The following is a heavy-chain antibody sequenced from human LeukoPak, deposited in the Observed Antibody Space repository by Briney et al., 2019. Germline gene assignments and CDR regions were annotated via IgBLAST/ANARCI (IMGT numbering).Heavy chain of an antibody. V-gene: IGHV3-21*01. CDR3: ARDFGVAGTDYDFWSGSRGYAFDV. D-gene: IGHD3-3*01. CDR2: ISSSSSYI. Sequence: GGSLRLSCAASGFTFSSYSMNWVRQAPGKGLEWVSSISSSSSYIYYADSVKGRFSISRDNAKNLLYLQMHSLRAEDTAVYYCARDFGVAGTDYDFWSGSRGYAFDVWGQGTTVTVSS. J-gene: IGHJ3*01. CDR1: GFTFSSYS.